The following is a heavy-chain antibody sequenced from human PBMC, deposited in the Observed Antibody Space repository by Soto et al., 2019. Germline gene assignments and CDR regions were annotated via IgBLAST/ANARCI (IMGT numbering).Heavy chain of an antibody. CDR1: GGSISSGGYS. CDR2: IYHSGKS. D-gene: IGHD6-19*01. Sequence: SETLSLTCAVSGGSISSGGYSWSWIRQPPGKGLEWIGYIYHSGKSNYSPSLRSRVTMSVDTSKNQFSLKLNSMTAADTAIYYCARVGGSGWNFDSWGQGILVTVSS. J-gene: IGHJ4*02. CDR3: ARVGGSGWNFDS. V-gene: IGHV4-61*08.